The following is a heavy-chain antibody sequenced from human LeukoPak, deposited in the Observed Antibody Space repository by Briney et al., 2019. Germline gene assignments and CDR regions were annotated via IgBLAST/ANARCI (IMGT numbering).Heavy chain of an antibody. Sequence: ASVKVSCKASGYTFTSYGISWVRQAPGQGLEWMGWISAYNGNTNYAQKLQGSVTMTTDISTSTAYMELRSLRSDDTAVYYCARWMGYCSSTSCPGWFDPWGQGTLVTVSS. CDR2: ISAYNGNT. CDR1: GYTFTSYG. D-gene: IGHD2-2*01. J-gene: IGHJ5*02. V-gene: IGHV1-18*04. CDR3: ARWMGYCSSTSCPGWFDP.